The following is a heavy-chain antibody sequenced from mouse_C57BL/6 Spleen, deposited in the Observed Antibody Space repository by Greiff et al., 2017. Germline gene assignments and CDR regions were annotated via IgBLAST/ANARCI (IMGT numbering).Heavy chain of an antibody. J-gene: IGHJ2*01. CDR1: GYKFTSYC. D-gene: IGHD1-1*01. Sequence: EVKLLESGTVLARPGASVKMSCKTSGYKFTSYCMYWVNQRPGQGLEWIGAIYRGDSDTSYNEKFKGKVKLTAVTSDRTVYMELSSLTNEDSAVYYCTRGTTTVVATDFDYWGQGTTLTVSA. CDR2: IYRGDSDT. CDR3: TRGTTTVVATDFDY. V-gene: IGHV1-5*01.